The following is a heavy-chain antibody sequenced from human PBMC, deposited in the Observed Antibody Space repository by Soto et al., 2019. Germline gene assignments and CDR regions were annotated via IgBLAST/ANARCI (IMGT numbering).Heavy chain of an antibody. Sequence: GGSLRLSCVASGFTVSSNYMSWVRQAPGKGLEWVSVIYSGGSTYYADSAKGRFTISRDNSKNTVHLQMNSLRAEDTAVYYCAREWELPNYYGMDVWGQGTTVTVSS. V-gene: IGHV3-53*01. CDR3: AREWELPNYYGMDV. CDR2: IYSGGST. J-gene: IGHJ6*02. D-gene: IGHD1-26*01. CDR1: GFTVSSNY.